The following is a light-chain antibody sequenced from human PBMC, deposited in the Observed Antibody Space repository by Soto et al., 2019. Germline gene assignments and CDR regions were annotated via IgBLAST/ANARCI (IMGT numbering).Light chain of an antibody. V-gene: IGLV2-8*01. CDR1: SSDVGGYNY. J-gene: IGLJ3*02. CDR2: EVT. Sequence: QSALTQPPSASGSPGQSVTISCTGTSSDVGGYNYVSWYQQHPGKAPKLMIYEVTKRPSGVPDRFSGSKSGNTASLPVSGLQGEDEADYYCSSYAGNNNLVFGGGTQLTVL. CDR3: SSYAGNNNLV.